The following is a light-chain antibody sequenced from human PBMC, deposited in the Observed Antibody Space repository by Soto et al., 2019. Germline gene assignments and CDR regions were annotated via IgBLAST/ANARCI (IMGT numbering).Light chain of an antibody. J-gene: IGKJ1*01. CDR1: QSISIW. Sequence: DIQLTQSPSTLSASVGDRVTITCRASQSISIWLAWYQQKPGKAPTLLIYKAFSLESGVPSRFSGSGSGTDFTLTISSLQPDDSATYYCQQYQTYPWTFGQGTKVEIK. CDR2: KAF. CDR3: QQYQTYPWT. V-gene: IGKV1-5*03.